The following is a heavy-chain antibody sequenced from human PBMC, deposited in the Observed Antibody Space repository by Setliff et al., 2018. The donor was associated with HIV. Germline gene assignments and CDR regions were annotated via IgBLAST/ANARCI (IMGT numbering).Heavy chain of an antibody. D-gene: IGHD4-17*01. CDR2: MNPNSGNT. J-gene: IGHJ4*02. V-gene: IGHV1-8*02. Sequence: ASVKVSCKASGYTFTSYGISWVRQATGQGLEWMGWMNPNSGNTGYAQKFQGRVTMTRHTSTSTAYMELRSLRSDDTAVYYCARDLPYCDYGRWDYWGQGMLVTVSS. CDR3: ARDLPYCDYGRWDY. CDR1: GYTFTSYG.